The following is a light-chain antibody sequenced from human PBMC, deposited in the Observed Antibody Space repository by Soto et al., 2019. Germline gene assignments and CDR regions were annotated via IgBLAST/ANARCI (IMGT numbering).Light chain of an antibody. J-gene: IGLJ3*02. Sequence: QSALTQPASVSGSPGQSIAISCTGTSSDVGGYNYVSWYQHHPGKAPKLMIYDVSNRPSGVSDRFSGSKSGNTASLTISGLQAEDEADYYCSSYTSNSTWVFGGGTKHTVL. CDR2: DVS. V-gene: IGLV2-14*03. CDR3: SSYTSNSTWV. CDR1: SSDVGGYNY.